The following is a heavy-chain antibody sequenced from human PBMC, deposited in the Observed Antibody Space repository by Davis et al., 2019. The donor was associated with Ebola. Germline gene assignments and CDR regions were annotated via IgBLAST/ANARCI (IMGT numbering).Heavy chain of an antibody. Sequence: GESLKISCAASGFTFSSYEMNWVRQAPGKGLEWVSYISSSGSTIYYADSVKGRFTISRDNAKNSLYLQMNSLRAEDTAVYYCATVAVFGLYYYYGMDVWGQGTTVTVSS. CDR2: ISSSGSTI. CDR3: ATVAVFGLYYYYGMDV. J-gene: IGHJ6*02. CDR1: GFTFSSYE. V-gene: IGHV3-48*03. D-gene: IGHD3-10*02.